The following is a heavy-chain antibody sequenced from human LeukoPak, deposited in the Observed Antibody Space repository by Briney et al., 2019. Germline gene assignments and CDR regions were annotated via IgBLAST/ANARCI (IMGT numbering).Heavy chain of an antibody. CDR3: ARARNYDFWSGYLYYFDY. J-gene: IGHJ4*02. CDR1: GGSFSGYN. V-gene: IGHV4-34*01. Sequence: SETLSLTCAVYGGSFSGYNWSWIRQPPGKGLEWMGEINHSGSTNYNPSLKSRVTISVDTSKNPFSLKLSSVTAADTAVYYCARARNYDFWSGYLYYFDYWGQGTLVTVSS. D-gene: IGHD3-3*01. CDR2: INHSGST.